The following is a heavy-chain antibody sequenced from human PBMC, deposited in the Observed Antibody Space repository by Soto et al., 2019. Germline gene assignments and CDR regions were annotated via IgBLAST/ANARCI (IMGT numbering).Heavy chain of an antibody. J-gene: IGHJ6*02. Sequence: QAQLVESGGGVVQPGRSLRLSCEASGFTFSTYAMHWVRQAPGKGLEWVAVISYDGNNKYYAESVKGRFTMSRDNSKNTMYMERNSLRAEDTAVYYWAKDVLRGRPRSYYYVMAVWGQGSTVTVSS. CDR1: GFTFSTYA. CDR3: AKDVLRGRPRSYYYVMAV. CDR2: ISYDGNNK. V-gene: IGHV3-30*18. D-gene: IGHD3-10*01.